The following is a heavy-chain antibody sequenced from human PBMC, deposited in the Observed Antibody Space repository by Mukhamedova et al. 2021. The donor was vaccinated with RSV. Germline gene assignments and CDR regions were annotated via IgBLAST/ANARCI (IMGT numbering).Heavy chain of an antibody. CDR3: TRDEGVRNWLAP. Sequence: AASVKGRFTISRDDSKNTADLQMNSLKIEDTAVYYCTRDEGVRNWLAPWGQGTLVTVSS. J-gene: IGHJ5*02. V-gene: IGHV3-73*01. D-gene: IGHD3-16*01.